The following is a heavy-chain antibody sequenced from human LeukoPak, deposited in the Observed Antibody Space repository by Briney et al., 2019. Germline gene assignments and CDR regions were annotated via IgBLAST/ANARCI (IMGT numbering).Heavy chain of an antibody. CDR2: ISAYNGNT. J-gene: IGHJ6*03. Sequence: ASVKVSCKASGYTFTSYGISWVRQAPGQGLEWMGWISAYNGNTNYAQKLQGRVTMTTDTSTSTAYMELRSLGSDDTAVYYCARVQSHHDYGDYDYYYCYYMDVWGKGTTVTVSS. CDR1: GYTFTSYG. V-gene: IGHV1-18*01. D-gene: IGHD4-17*01. CDR3: ARVQSHHDYGDYDYYYCYYMDV.